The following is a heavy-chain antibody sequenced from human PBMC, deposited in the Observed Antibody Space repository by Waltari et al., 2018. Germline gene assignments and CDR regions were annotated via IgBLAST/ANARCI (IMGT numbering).Heavy chain of an antibody. D-gene: IGHD4-17*01. CDR3: ARPSYGDYDHLDY. CDR2: FDPEDGET. J-gene: IGHJ4*02. V-gene: IGHV1-24*01. CDR1: GATLTELS. Sequence: QVQLVQSGAEVKKPGASVKVSCKVSGATLTELSMHWLRQAPGKGLEWMGGFDPEDGETIYAQKFQGRVTITADESTSTAYMELSSLRSEDTAVYYCARPSYGDYDHLDYWGQGTLVTVSS.